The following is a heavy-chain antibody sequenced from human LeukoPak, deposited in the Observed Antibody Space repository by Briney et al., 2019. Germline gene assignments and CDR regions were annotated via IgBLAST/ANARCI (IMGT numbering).Heavy chain of an antibody. CDR1: GYTFTGYY. Sequence: GASVKVSCKASGYTFTGYYMHWVRQAPGQGLEWMGWINPNSGGANYAQKLQGRVTMTRDTSISTAYMELSRLRSDDTAVYYCAREGGSYSGAFDIWGQGTMVTVSS. V-gene: IGHV1-2*02. J-gene: IGHJ3*02. CDR2: INPNSGGA. CDR3: AREGGSYSGAFDI. D-gene: IGHD1-26*01.